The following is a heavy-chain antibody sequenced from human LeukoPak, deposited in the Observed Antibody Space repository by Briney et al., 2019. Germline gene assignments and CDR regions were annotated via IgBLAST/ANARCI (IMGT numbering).Heavy chain of an antibody. CDR2: IIPIFGTA. J-gene: IGHJ4*02. Sequence: SVKVSCKASGGTFSSYAISWVRQAPGQGLEWMGRIIPIFGTANYAQKFQGRVTITTDESTSTAYMELSSLRSEDTAVYYCASWAGKRPVAAAGTEGYWGQGTLVTVSS. V-gene: IGHV1-69*05. D-gene: IGHD6-13*01. CDR3: ASWAGKRPVAAAGTEGY. CDR1: GGTFSSYA.